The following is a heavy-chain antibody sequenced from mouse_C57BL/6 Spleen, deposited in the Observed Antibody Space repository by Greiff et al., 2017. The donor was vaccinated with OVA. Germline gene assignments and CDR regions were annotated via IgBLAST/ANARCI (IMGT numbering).Heavy chain of an antibody. D-gene: IGHD2-1*01. CDR1: GYSITSGYY. Sequence: EVQLQESGPGLVKPSQSLSLTCSVTGYSITSGYYWNWIRQFPGNKLEWMGYISYDGSNNYNPSLKNRISITRDTSKNQFFLKLNSVTTEDTATYYCARDGGLLWYPWFAYWGQGTLVTVSA. J-gene: IGHJ3*01. CDR3: ARDGGLLWYPWFAY. CDR2: ISYDGSN. V-gene: IGHV3-6*01.